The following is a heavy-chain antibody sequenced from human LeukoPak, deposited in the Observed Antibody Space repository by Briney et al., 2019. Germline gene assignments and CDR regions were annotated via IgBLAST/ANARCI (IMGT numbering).Heavy chain of an antibody. CDR1: GYTFTGYY. V-gene: IGHV1-2*02. CDR2: INPNSGGT. Sequence: VASVKVSCKASGYTFTGYYMHWVRQAPGQGLEWMGWINPNSGGTNYAQKFQGRVTMTRDTSISTAYMELSRLRSDDTAVYYCARETYYYDSRVFDPWGQGTLVTVSS. J-gene: IGHJ5*02. CDR3: ARETYYYDSRVFDP. D-gene: IGHD3-22*01.